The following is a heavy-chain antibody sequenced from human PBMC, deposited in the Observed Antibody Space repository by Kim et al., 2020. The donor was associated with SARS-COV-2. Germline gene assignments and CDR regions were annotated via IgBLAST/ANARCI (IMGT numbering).Heavy chain of an antibody. CDR3: ARVNGYSYGYYYYYGMDV. CDR1: GGSISSYY. V-gene: IGHV4-59*08. CDR2: IYYSGST. D-gene: IGHD5-18*01. J-gene: IGHJ6*02. Sequence: SETLSLTCTVSGGSISSYYWSWIRQPPGKGLEWIGYIYYSGSTNYNPSLKSRVTISVDTSKNQFSLKLSSVTAADTAVYYCARVNGYSYGYYYYYGMDVWGQGTTVTVSS.